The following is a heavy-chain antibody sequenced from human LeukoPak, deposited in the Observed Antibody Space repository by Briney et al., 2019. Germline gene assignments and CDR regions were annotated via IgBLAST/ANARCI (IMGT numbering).Heavy chain of an antibody. CDR3: AGGNYYYYYIDV. CDR1: GGSISSHY. J-gene: IGHJ6*03. CDR2: IYTSEST. Sequence: SETLSLTCTVSGGSISSHYWNWIRQPPGKGLEWIGYIYTSESTNYTPSLKSRVTISVDTSKKQFSLNLSSVTAADTAVYYCAGGNYYYYYIDVWGKGTTVTVSS. D-gene: IGHD3-3*01. V-gene: IGHV4-4*09.